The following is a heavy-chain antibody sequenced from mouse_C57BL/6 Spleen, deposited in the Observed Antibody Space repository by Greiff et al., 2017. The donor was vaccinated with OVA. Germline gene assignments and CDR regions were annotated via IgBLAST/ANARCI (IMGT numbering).Heavy chain of an antibody. CDR2: ISSGSSTI. J-gene: IGHJ2*01. CDR3: ARGNYVLFDY. D-gene: IGHD2-1*01. Sequence: EVKVVESGGGLVKPGGSLKLSCAASGFTFSDYGMHWVRQAPEKGLEWVAYISSGSSTIYYADTVKGRFTISRDNAKNTLFLQMTSLRSEDTAMYYCARGNYVLFDYWGKGTTLTVSS. CDR1: GFTFSDYG. V-gene: IGHV5-17*01.